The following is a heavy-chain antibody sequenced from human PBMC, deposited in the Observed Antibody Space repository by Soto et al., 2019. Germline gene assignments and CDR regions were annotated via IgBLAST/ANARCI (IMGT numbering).Heavy chain of an antibody. V-gene: IGHV2-70*01. CDR1: GFSLSTSGMC. Sequence: ESGPTLVNPTQTLTLTCTFSGFSLSTSGMCVSWIRQPPGKALEWLALIDWDDDKYYSTSLKTRLTISKDTSKNQVVLTMTNMDPVDTATYYCARIPQYSGSYYADYYYYGMDVWGQGTTVTVSS. D-gene: IGHD1-26*01. CDR3: ARIPQYSGSYYADYYYYGMDV. CDR2: IDWDDDK. J-gene: IGHJ6*02.